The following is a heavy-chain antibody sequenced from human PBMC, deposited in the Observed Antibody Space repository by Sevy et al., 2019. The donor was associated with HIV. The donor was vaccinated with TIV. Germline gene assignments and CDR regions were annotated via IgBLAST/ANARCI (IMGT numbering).Heavy chain of an antibody. CDR1: GFSFDDYA. CDR3: AKDLAPETGTLQGYFDY. J-gene: IGHJ4*02. CDR2: ISWNSGSI. D-gene: IGHD1-1*01. V-gene: IGHV3-9*01. Sequence: GGSLRLSCAASGFSFDDYAMHWVRQAPGKGLESVSGISWNSGSIGYADSVKGRFTISRDNAKNSLYLQMNSLRAEDTALYYCAKDLAPETGTLQGYFDYWGQGTLVTVSS.